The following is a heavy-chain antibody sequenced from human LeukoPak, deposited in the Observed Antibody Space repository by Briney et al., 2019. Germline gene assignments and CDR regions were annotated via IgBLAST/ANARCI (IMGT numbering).Heavy chain of an antibody. Sequence: SETLSLTCTVSGGSISSSSYYWGWIRQPPGKGLEWIGSIYYSGSTYYNPSLKSRVTISVDTSKNQFSLKLSSVTAADTAVYYCARDTLGTSYGPEDWGQGTLVTVSS. V-gene: IGHV4-39*07. CDR2: IYYSGST. CDR3: ARDTLGTSYGPED. J-gene: IGHJ4*02. CDR1: GGSISSSSYY. D-gene: IGHD4-17*01.